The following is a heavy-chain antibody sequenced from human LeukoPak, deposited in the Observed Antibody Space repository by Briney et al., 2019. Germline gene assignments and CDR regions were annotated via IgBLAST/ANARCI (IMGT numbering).Heavy chain of an antibody. Sequence: ASVKVSCKASGYTFTSYGTSWFRQAPGQGLEWMGWISTYNADTDYAQKFQGRVTMTTETSTSTAYMELRSLRSDDTAVYYCARGGRYSGYDPLDYWGQGTLVTVSS. J-gene: IGHJ4*02. V-gene: IGHV1-18*01. CDR3: ARGGRYSGYDPLDY. D-gene: IGHD5-12*01. CDR1: GYTFTSYG. CDR2: ISTYNADT.